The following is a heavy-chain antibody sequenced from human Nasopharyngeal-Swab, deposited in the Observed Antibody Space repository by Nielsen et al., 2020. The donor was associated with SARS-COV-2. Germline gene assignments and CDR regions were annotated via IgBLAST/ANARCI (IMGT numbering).Heavy chain of an antibody. V-gene: IGHV7-4-1*02. CDR3: ARGRGSSGYYPTDY. CDR1: GYAFTKYA. D-gene: IGHD3-22*01. Sequence: ASVKVSCKASGYAFTKYATNWVRQAPGQGLEWMGWINTNTGTPTYAQGFTGRFVFSLDTSVSTAYLQISSLKPEDTGVYYCARGRGSSGYYPTDYWGQGTLVTVSS. J-gene: IGHJ4*02. CDR2: INTNTGTP.